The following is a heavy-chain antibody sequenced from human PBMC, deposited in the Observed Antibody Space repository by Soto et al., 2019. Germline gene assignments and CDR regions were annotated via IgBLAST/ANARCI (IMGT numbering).Heavy chain of an antibody. CDR2: ISYDGSNK. J-gene: IGHJ6*02. D-gene: IGHD3-3*01. CDR1: GFTFSSYG. CDR3: AKDPEYYDFWSGYSGYYYGMDV. V-gene: IGHV3-30*18. Sequence: QVQLVESGGGVVQPGRSLRLSCAASGFTFSSYGMHWVRQAPGKVLEWVAVISYDGSNKYYADSVKGRFTISRDNSKNTVYLQMNSLRAEDTAVYYCAKDPEYYDFWSGYSGYYYGMDVWGQGTTVTVSS.